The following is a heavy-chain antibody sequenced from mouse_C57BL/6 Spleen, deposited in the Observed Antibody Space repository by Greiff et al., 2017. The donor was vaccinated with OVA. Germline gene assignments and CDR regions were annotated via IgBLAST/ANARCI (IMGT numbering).Heavy chain of an antibody. V-gene: IGHV1-26*01. CDR1: GYTFTDYY. J-gene: IGHJ3*01. CDR3: AREADYRSFAY. CDR2: INPNNGGT. D-gene: IGHD2-14*01. Sequence: EVKLQQSGPELVKPGASVKISCKASGYTFTDYYMNWVKQSHGKSLEWIGDINPNNGGTSYNQKFKGKATLTVDKSSSTAYMELRSLTSEDSAVYYCAREADYRSFAYWGQGTLVTVSA.